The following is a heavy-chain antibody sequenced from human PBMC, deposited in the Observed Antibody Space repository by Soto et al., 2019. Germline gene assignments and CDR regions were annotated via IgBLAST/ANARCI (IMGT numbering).Heavy chain of an antibody. CDR2: ISYDGSNK. V-gene: IGHV3-30-3*01. CDR1: GFTFSSYA. Sequence: PGGSLRLSCAASGFTFSSYAMHWVRQAPGKGLEWVAVISYDGSNKYYADSVKGRFTISRDNSKNTLYLQMNSLRAEDTAVYYCARGHTVTTTLPYYYYYGMDVWGQGTTVTVSS. D-gene: IGHD4-17*01. J-gene: IGHJ6*02. CDR3: ARGHTVTTTLPYYYYYGMDV.